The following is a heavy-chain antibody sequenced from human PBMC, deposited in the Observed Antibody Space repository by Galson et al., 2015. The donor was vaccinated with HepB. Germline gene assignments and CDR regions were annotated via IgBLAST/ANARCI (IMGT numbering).Heavy chain of an antibody. Sequence: PGKGLEWVAVISYDGSNKYYADSVKGRFTISRDNSKNTLYLQMNSLRAEDTAVYYCAREHEGSQIVVVMGNAFDIWGQGTMVTVSS. CDR2: ISYDGSNK. V-gene: IGHV3-30*04. J-gene: IGHJ3*02. CDR3: AREHEGSQIVVVMGNAFDI. D-gene: IGHD3-22*01.